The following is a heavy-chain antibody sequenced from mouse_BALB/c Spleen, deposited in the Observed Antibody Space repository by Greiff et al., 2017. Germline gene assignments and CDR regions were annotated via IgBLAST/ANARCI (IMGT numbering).Heavy chain of an antibody. CDR3: ARDRGQLEGFAY. V-gene: IGHV7-3*02. CDR1: GFTFTDYY. Sequence: EVQGVESGGGLVQPGGSLRLSCATSGFTFTDYYMSWVRQPPGKALEWLGFIRNKANGYTTEYSASVKGRFTISRDNSQSILYLQMNTLRAEDSATYYCARDRGQLEGFAYWGQGTLVTVSA. D-gene: IGHD3-2*01. CDR2: IRNKANGYTT. J-gene: IGHJ3*01.